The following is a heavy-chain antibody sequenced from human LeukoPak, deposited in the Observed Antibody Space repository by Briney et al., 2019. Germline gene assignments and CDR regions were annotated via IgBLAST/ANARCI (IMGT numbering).Heavy chain of an antibody. J-gene: IGHJ3*02. CDR1: GFTFDDYA. CDR2: ISWNSGSI. V-gene: IGHV3-9*01. D-gene: IGHD6-13*01. Sequence: PGGSLRLSCAASGFTFDDYAMHWVRQAPGKGLEWVSGISWNSGSIGYADSVKGRFTISRDNAKNSLYLQKNSLRAEDTALYYCAKDIDSSSWEAFDIWGQGTMVTVSS. CDR3: AKDIDSSSWEAFDI.